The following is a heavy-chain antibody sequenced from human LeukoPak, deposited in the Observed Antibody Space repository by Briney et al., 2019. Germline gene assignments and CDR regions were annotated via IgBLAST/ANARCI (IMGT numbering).Heavy chain of an antibody. V-gene: IGHV3-48*02. D-gene: IGHD6-13*01. CDR3: AGDGGRDSTYWYYY. J-gene: IGHJ4*02. Sequence: GGSLRLSCAASGFTFSGYAMNWVRQAPGKGLEWVSHIYISSSSNIISYADSVKGRFTISRDNGGNSLYLHMNSLRDEDTAVYYCAGDGGRDSTYWYYYWGQGTLVTVSS. CDR2: ISSSSNII. CDR1: GFTFSGYA.